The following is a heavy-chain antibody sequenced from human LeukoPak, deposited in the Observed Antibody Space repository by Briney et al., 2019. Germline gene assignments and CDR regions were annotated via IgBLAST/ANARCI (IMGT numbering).Heavy chain of an antibody. CDR1: GGSISSSSYY. J-gene: IGHJ4*02. D-gene: IGHD6-19*01. CDR2: SYYSGST. CDR3: ARPHGYSSGWFTY. V-gene: IGHV4-39*01. Sequence: SETLSLTCTVSGGSISSSSYYWGWIRQPPGKGLAWIGSSYYSGSTYYNPSLKSRVTISVDTSKNQFSLKLSSVTAADTAVYYCARPHGYSSGWFTYWGQGTLVTVSS.